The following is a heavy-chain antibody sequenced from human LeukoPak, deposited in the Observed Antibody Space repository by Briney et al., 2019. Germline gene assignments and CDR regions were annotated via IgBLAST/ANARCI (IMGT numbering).Heavy chain of an antibody. J-gene: IGHJ3*02. CDR1: GFTFGTSA. CDR2: IRGGGGSA. V-gene: IGHV3-23*01. Sequence: GGSLRLSCAASGFTFGTSAMSWVRQAPGKGPEWVSAIRGGGGSAFYADSVKGRFTISRDNSKYTLFLQMNSLRAEDTAVYYCARDPNGDYIGAFDMWGPGTMVTVSS. CDR3: ARDPNGDYIGAFDM. D-gene: IGHD4-17*01.